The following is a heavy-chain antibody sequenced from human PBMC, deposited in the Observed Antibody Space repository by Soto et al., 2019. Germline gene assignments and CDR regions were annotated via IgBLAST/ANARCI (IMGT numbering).Heavy chain of an antibody. Sequence: PGGSLRLSCAASGFTFSSYAMHWVRQAPGKGLEWVAVISYDGSNKYYADSVKGRFTISRDNSKNTLYLQMNSLRAEDTAVYYCARDHAQYGSGYGMDVWGQGTTVTVSS. CDR2: ISYDGSNK. CDR1: GFTFSSYA. V-gene: IGHV3-30-3*01. J-gene: IGHJ6*02. D-gene: IGHD3-10*01. CDR3: ARDHAQYGSGYGMDV.